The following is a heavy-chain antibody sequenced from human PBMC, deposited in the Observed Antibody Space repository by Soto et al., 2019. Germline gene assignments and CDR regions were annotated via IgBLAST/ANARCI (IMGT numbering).Heavy chain of an antibody. CDR3: TTDPSGDRAVYYFDY. J-gene: IGHJ4*02. V-gene: IGHV3-15*01. CDR2: IKSKTDGGTT. Sequence: GGSLRLSCAASGFTFSNAWMSWVRQAPGKGLEWVGRIKSKTDGGTTDYAAPVKGRFTISRDDSKNTLYLQMNSLKTEDTAVYYCTTDPSGDRAVYYFDYWGQGTLVTVSS. CDR1: GFTFSNAW. D-gene: IGHD7-27*01.